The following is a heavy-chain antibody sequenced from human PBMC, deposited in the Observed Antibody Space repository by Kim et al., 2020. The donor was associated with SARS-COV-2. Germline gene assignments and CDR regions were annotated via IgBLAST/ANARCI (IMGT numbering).Heavy chain of an antibody. Sequence: EKYSVDSVKGRFTISRDNAKYSLYLQMNGLRADDTAVYYCARGRIGIDPWGQGTLVTVSS. J-gene: IGHJ5*02. V-gene: IGHV3-7*03. D-gene: IGHD2-15*01. CDR2: EK. CDR3: ARGRIGIDP.